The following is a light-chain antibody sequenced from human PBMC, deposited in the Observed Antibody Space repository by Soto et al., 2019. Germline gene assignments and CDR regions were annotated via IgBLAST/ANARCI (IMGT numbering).Light chain of an antibody. Sequence: ENVLTQTPGTLSLSPGERATLSCRASQSVSSSYLAWYQQKPGQAPRLLIYGASNRATGIPDRFSGSGSGTDFTLTISRLDPEDFAVYYCQQYNSPLTFGGGTKVKIK. CDR1: QSVSSSY. CDR2: GAS. V-gene: IGKV3-20*01. J-gene: IGKJ4*01. CDR3: QQYNSPLT.